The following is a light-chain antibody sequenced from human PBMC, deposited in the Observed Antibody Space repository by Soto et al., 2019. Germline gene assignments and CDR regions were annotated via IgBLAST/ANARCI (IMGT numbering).Light chain of an antibody. CDR1: QSVSSN. J-gene: IGKJ4*01. CDR2: GAS. V-gene: IGKV3-15*01. Sequence: EIVLTQSPGTLSLSPGERATLSCRASQSVSSNLAWYQQKPGQAPRLLIYGASTRVTGISVRFSGSGSGTEFTLTISSLQSEDFAVYYCQQYNNWPLTFGGGTKVDIK. CDR3: QQYNNWPLT.